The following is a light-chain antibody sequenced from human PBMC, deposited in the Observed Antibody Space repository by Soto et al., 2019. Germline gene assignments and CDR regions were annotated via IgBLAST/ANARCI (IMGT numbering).Light chain of an antibody. CDR3: QQYNAYPRT. Sequence: DIQMTQSPSTLSASVGDRVTITCRASQTVGIWLAWYQQKPGKAPKVLIYKVSTLERGVPARFSGSGSETEFSLTISSLQLDDFATYYCQQYNAYPRTFGQGTKVEIK. CDR2: KVS. V-gene: IGKV1-5*03. CDR1: QTVGIW. J-gene: IGKJ1*01.